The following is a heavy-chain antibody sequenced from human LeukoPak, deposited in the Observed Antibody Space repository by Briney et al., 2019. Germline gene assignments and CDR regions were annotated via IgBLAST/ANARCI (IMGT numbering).Heavy chain of an antibody. CDR1: GYSFSSYW. CDR2: IYPGDSDT. Sequence: GESLKISCKGSGYSFSSYWIGWVRQMPGKGLEWMGIIYPGDSDTRYSPSFQGQVTISADKSISTAYLQWSGLKASDTAVYYCARSIVIVPAVSHSDYWGQGTLVTVSS. V-gene: IGHV5-51*01. J-gene: IGHJ4*02. CDR3: ARSIVIVPAVSHSDY. D-gene: IGHD2-2*01.